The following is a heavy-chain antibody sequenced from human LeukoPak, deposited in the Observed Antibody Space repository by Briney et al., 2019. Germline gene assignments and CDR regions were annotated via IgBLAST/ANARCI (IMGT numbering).Heavy chain of an antibody. CDR1: GGSFSTYY. D-gene: IGHD3-22*01. V-gene: IGHV4-4*07. CDR2: IYTSGST. Sequence: PSETLSLTCTVSGGSFSTYYCSWIRQPAGKGLEWIGRIYTSGSTNYNSSLKSRVTMSVDTSKNQVSLKLSSVTAADTAVYYCARYYSDSSGFYYFDYWGQGTLVTVSS. CDR3: ARYYSDSSGFYYFDY. J-gene: IGHJ4*02.